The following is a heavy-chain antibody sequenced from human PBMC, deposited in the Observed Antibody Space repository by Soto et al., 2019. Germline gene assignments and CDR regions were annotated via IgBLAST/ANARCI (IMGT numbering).Heavy chain of an antibody. CDR2: IYYSGST. D-gene: IGHD2-2*01. J-gene: IGHJ5*02. CDR1: GGSISSYY. CDR3: ARVKDRVTMPSGS. Sequence: QVQMQESGPGLVKPSETLSLTCTVSGGSISSYYWSWIRQPPGKGLEWIGNIYYSGSTNYSPTLKGLDTVSVDTSKTQFARKLSSVTSADTAVYYCARVKDRVTMPSGSWVQGTLVTVSS. V-gene: IGHV4-59*01.